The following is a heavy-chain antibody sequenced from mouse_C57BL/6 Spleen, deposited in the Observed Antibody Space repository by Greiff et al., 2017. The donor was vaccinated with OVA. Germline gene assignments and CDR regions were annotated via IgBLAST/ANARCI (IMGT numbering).Heavy chain of an antibody. CDR3: TRGYDGAWFAD. D-gene: IGHD2-2*01. J-gene: IGHJ3*01. CDR2: IDPETGGT. CDR1: GYTFTDYE. Sequence: QVQLQQSGAELVRPGASVTLSCKASGYTFTDYEMHWVKQTPVHGLEWIGAIDPETGGTAYNQKFKGKAILTADNSSSTAYMELRSLTSEDSAVYYCTRGYDGAWFADWGQGTLVTVSA. V-gene: IGHV1-15*01.